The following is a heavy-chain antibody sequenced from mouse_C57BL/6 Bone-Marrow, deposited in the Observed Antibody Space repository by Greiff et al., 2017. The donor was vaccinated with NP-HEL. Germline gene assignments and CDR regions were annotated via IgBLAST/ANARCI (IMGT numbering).Heavy chain of an antibody. CDR2: ISYDGSN. CDR3: ARPYGSHYYAMDY. V-gene: IGHV3-6*01. D-gene: IGHD1-1*01. CDR1: GYSITSGYY. J-gene: IGHJ4*01. Sequence: DVHLVESGPGLVKPSQSLSLTCSVTGYSITSGYYWNWIRQLPGNQLEWMGYISYDGSNNYNPTLKNRISITRNTSKNQFFLKLNSVTTEDTATYYCARPYGSHYYAMDYWGQGTSVTVSS.